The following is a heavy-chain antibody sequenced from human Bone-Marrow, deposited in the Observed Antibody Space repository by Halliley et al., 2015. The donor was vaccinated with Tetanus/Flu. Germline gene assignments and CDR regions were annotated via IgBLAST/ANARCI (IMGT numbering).Heavy chain of an antibody. CDR2: TYYRSKWYN. V-gene: IGHV6-1*01. Sequence: GLVKPSQTLSLTCAISGDLVSRNGAAWNWIRQSPSRGLEWLGRTYYRSKWYNDYAVSLRGRIIISPDTSNNLFSLHLNSVTPEDTAMYYCARDVVGVTPYFDYWGQGALVTVSS. CDR1: GDLVSRNGAA. J-gene: IGHJ4*02. D-gene: IGHD2-21*01. CDR3: ARDVVGVTPYFDY.